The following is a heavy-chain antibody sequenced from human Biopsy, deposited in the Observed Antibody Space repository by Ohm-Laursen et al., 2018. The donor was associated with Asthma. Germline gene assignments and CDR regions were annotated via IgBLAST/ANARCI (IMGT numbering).Heavy chain of an antibody. CDR2: IHYSGST. V-gene: IGHV4-30-4*01. D-gene: IGHD4-17*01. CDR3: ARVASYGDLYFGIDV. Sequence: TLSLTCTVPGASIKTDDHYWSWLRQPPGKGLEWFGFIHYSGSTSYNPSRKGGVTISVDTSKNQFSLKLSSVTAADTAVYFCARVASYGDLYFGIDVWGPGTTVSVS. J-gene: IGHJ6*02. CDR1: GASIKTDDHY.